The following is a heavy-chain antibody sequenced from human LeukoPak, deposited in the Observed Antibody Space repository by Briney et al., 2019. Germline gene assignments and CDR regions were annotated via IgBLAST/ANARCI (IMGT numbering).Heavy chain of an antibody. Sequence: SETLSLTCTVSGGSISSYYWSWIRQPPGKGLEWIGYIYYSGSTNYNPSLKSRVTISVDTSKNKFSLKLSSVTAADTAVYYCARHSRLAFDIWGQGTMVTVSS. D-gene: IGHD6-25*01. V-gene: IGHV4-59*08. CDR2: IYYSGST. J-gene: IGHJ3*02. CDR3: ARHSRLAFDI. CDR1: GGSISSYY.